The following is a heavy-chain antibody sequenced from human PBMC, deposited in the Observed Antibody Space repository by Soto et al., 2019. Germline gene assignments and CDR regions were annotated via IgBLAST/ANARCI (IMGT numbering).Heavy chain of an antibody. CDR1: GYTFTTYH. CDR2: INPNGGSA. J-gene: IGHJ4*02. V-gene: IGHV1-46*03. CDR3: ARAERFFDWGYCDF. Sequence: QVQLVQSGAEVKKPGASVTVSCKASGYTFTTYHMHWVRQAPGQGLEWMGIINPNGGSASYAQRFQGRFTMTRDTSTSTFYMEFSRLRSEDTAVYYCARAERFFDWGYCDFWGQGSLVAVSS. D-gene: IGHD3-9*01.